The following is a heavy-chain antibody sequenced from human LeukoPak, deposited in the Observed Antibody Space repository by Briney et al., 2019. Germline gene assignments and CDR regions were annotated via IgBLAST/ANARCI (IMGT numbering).Heavy chain of an antibody. J-gene: IGHJ5*02. V-gene: IGHV3-30*03. Sequence: PGGSLRLSCAASGFTFSSYGMHWVRQAPGKGLEWVAVISYDGSNKYYADSVKGRFTISRDNAKDALYLQMNSLRAEDTAVYYCARERSSSTWGQGTLVTVSS. CDR2: ISYDGSNK. D-gene: IGHD6-13*01. CDR3: ARERSSST. CDR1: GFTFSSYG.